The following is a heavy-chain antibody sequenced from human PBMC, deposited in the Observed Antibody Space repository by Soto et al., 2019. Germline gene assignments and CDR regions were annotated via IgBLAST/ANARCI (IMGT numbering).Heavy chain of an antibody. J-gene: IGHJ4*02. CDR1: GFSFARFA. Sequence: DVRLSESGGGLVQPGGSLRLSCTTYGFSFARFAMTWVRQAPGKGLEWVATISGSDGKTYYADSVKGRFSISRDTSRNTLYLPMNSLSADDTAIYYCAKWSYLDYWGQGTRVTVSS. CDR2: ISGSDGKT. D-gene: IGHD3-3*01. V-gene: IGHV3-23*01. CDR3: AKWSYLDY.